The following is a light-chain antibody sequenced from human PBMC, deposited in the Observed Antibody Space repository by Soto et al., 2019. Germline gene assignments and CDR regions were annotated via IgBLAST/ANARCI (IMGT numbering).Light chain of an antibody. Sequence: EIVMTQSPATLSVSPRERATLSCRARQSVSTNLAWYQQKPGQAPRLLIYGASTRATVVPARFSGSGSGTEFTLTISSLQSEDCAVYFCHRYNNWPVTFGGGTKVEIK. CDR2: GAS. V-gene: IGKV3-15*01. CDR3: HRYNNWPVT. J-gene: IGKJ4*01. CDR1: QSVSTN.